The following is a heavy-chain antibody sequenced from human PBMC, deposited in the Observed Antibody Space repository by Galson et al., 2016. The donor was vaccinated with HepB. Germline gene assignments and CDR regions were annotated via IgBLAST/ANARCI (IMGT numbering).Heavy chain of an antibody. CDR2: IYYRSKWNY. J-gene: IGHJ4*02. V-gene: IGHV6-1*01. Sequence: CAISGDSVSSNSAAWNWIRQSPSRGLEWLGKIYYRSKWNYDYAVSVKSRITINPDTSKNQFSLQLNSVTPEDTVVYYCATVYYDYWGQGIQVTVSS. CDR1: GDSVSSNSAA. D-gene: IGHD3-10*01. CDR3: ATVYYDY.